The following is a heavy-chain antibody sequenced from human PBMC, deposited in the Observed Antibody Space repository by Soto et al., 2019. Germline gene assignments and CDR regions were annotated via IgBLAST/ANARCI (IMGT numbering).Heavy chain of an antibody. Sequence: RSLRLSCAASGFTFSSAWMNWVRQAPGKGLEWVGRIKSKTDGGTTDYAAPVKGRFTISRDDSKNTLYLQMNSLKTEDTAVYYCTTGLVKGRGAFDIWGQGTMVTVSS. CDR2: IKSKTDGGTT. J-gene: IGHJ3*02. V-gene: IGHV3-15*07. CDR3: TTGLVKGRGAFDI. CDR1: GFTFSSAW. D-gene: IGHD2-21*01.